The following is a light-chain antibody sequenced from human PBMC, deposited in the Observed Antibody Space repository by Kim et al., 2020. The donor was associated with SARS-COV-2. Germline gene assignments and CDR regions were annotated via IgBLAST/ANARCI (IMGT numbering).Light chain of an antibody. Sequence: VALGQTVRITCQGHSLRSYYATWYQQKPGQAPILVIYGKNNRPSGIPDRFSGSSSGNTASLTITGTQAGDEADYYCNSRDSNENVFFGGGTQLTVL. J-gene: IGLJ2*01. CDR3: NSRDSNENVF. CDR2: GKN. CDR1: SLRSYY. V-gene: IGLV3-19*01.